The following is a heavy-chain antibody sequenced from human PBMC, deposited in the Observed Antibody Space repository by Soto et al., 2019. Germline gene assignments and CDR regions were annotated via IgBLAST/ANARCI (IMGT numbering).Heavy chain of an antibody. CDR3: AKSVAARPHDAFDI. CDR1: GFTVSSNY. Sequence: GGSLRLSCAASGFTVSSNYMSWVRQAPGKGLEWVSVIYSGGSTYYADSVKGRFTISRDNSKNTLYLQMNSLRAEDTAVYYCAKSVAARPHDAFDIWGQGTMVTVSS. CDR2: IYSGGST. V-gene: IGHV3-53*01. D-gene: IGHD6-6*01. J-gene: IGHJ3*02.